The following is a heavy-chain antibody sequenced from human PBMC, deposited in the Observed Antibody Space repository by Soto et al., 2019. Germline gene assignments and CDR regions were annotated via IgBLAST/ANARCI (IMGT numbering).Heavy chain of an antibody. J-gene: IGHJ6*02. CDR1: GYSFTSYW. CDR3: AKDYYGSGSLNYYYGMDV. Sequence: GESLTISCKGSGYSFTSYWISWVRQMPGKGLEWMGRIDPSDSYTNYSPSFQGHVTISADKSISTAYLQWSSLKASDTAMYYCAKDYYGSGSLNYYYGMDVWGQGTTVTVSS. CDR2: IDPSDSYT. D-gene: IGHD3-10*01. V-gene: IGHV5-10-1*01.